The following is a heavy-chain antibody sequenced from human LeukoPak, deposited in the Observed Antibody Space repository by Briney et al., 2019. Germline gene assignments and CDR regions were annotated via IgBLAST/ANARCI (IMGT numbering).Heavy chain of an antibody. CDR3: ARASGYSYGFDY. CDR1: GGSISSSY. D-gene: IGHD5-18*01. CDR2: IYYSGST. J-gene: IGHJ4*02. V-gene: IGHV4-59*01. Sequence: KPSETLSLTCTVSGGSISSSYWSWIRQPPGKGLEWIGYIYYSGSTNYNPSLKSRVTISVDTSKNQFSLKLSSVTAADTAVYYCARASGYSYGFDYWGQGTLVTVSS.